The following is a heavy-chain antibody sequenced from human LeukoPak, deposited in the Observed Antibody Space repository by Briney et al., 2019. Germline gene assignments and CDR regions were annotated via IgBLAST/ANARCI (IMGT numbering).Heavy chain of an antibody. CDR3: AKAQRWLDFDY. CDR2: ISISGGST. J-gene: IGHJ4*02. D-gene: IGHD6-19*01. CDR1: GFTFSNYA. V-gene: IGHV3-23*01. Sequence: QTGGSLRLSCVASGFTFSNYAMSWVRQAPGKGLEWVSIISISGGSTHYADSVKGRFTVSRDHSKNTLYLQMNSLRAEDTAVYYCAKAQRWLDFDYWGQETLVTVSS.